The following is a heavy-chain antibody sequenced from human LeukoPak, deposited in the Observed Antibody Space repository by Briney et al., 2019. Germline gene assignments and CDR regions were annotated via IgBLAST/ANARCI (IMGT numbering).Heavy chain of an antibody. CDR2: IYPGDSDT. CDR3: ATSTVTTPEAAFAI. J-gene: IGHJ3*02. Sequence: GESLKISRKGSGYRFTSYWIGWVRQMPGKGLEWMGIIYPGDSDTRYSPSFQGQITISADKSISTAYLQWSSLKASDTAMYYCATSTVTTPEAAFAIWGQGTMVTVSS. CDR1: GYRFTSYW. D-gene: IGHD4-17*01. V-gene: IGHV5-51*01.